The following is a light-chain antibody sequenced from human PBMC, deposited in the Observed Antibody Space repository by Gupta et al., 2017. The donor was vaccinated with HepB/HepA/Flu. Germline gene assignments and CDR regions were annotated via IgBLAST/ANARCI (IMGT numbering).Light chain of an antibody. CDR3: QQRSNWPPIT. J-gene: IGKJ5*01. CDR1: QSVSRY. V-gene: IGKV3-11*01. Sequence: EIVLPQSPATLSLSPGERATLSCRASQSVSRYLAWYQHKPGQAPRLLIYDTSNRATGIPPRFSGSGSGTDFTLTNSSLEPEDFAFYYCQQRSNWPPITFGQGTRLEIK. CDR2: DTS.